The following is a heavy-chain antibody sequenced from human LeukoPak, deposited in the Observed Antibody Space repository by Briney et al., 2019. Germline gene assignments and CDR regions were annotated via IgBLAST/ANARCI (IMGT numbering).Heavy chain of an antibody. Sequence: ASVKVSCKASGYIFTDYYMHWVRQAPGQELGWMGRINPNSGGTNYAQKFQGRVTMTRDTSISTAYTELSSLRAEDTAVYFCAKELHGSGNYAFDYWGQGTLVTVSS. D-gene: IGHD3-10*01. CDR3: AKELHGSGNYAFDY. CDR1: GYIFTDYY. J-gene: IGHJ4*02. V-gene: IGHV1/OR15-1*02. CDR2: INPNSGGT.